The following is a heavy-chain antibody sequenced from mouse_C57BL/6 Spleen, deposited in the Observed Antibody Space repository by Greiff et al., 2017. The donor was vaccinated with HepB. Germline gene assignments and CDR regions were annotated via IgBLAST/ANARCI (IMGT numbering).Heavy chain of an antibody. D-gene: IGHD1-1*01. V-gene: IGHV1-20*01. Sequence: EVQLQESGPELVKPGDSVKISCKASGYSFTGYFMNWVMQSHGKSLEWIGRINPYNGDTFYNQKFKGKATLTVDKSSSTAHMELRSLTSEDSAVYYCARTTVVAHYYAMDYWGQGTSVTVSS. J-gene: IGHJ4*01. CDR1: GYSFTGYF. CDR3: ARTTVVAHYYAMDY. CDR2: INPYNGDT.